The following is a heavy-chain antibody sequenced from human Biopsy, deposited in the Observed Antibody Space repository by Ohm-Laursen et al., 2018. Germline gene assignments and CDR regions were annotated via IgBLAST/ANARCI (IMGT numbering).Heavy chain of an antibody. J-gene: IGHJ5*02. V-gene: IGHV4-61*01. CDR3: ARPSTFYYDGGGYYDGFVP. CDR1: GGSVSGCSHY. D-gene: IGHD3-22*01. CDR2: FYYNGSG. Sequence: SETLSLTCTVSGGSVSGCSHYWSWVRRPPGKGVGWIGFFYYNGSGKYNPYLKSRVTISVDMSKNQFSLKLRSVTAADTAVHYCARPSTFYYDGGGYYDGFVPWGKGTLVTVSS.